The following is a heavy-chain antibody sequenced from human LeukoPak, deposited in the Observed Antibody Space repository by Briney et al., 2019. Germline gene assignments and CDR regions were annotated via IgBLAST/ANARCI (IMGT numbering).Heavy chain of an antibody. CDR2: ISRSSSYT. D-gene: IGHD1-1*01. V-gene: IGHV3-11*05. J-gene: IGHJ4*02. CDR1: GFTSSDYY. CDR3: VRGNEQ. Sequence: GGALRLSCAASGFTSSDYYISWIRQAPAKGLEWVSYISRSSSYTNYGDSVTGRLTISRNNAKNTVYLQTNSLRGEDTPGYQVVRGNEQWGQGTLVTVSS.